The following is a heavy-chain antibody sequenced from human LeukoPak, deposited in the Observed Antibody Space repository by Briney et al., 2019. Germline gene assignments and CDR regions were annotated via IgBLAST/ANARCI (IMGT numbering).Heavy chain of an antibody. CDR1: GYSFSNYW. J-gene: IGHJ4*02. D-gene: IGHD6-19*01. CDR2: IYPGDSDT. CDR3: ARGRRRSGGGGYYFDY. V-gene: IGHV5-51*01. Sequence: GESLKTPCKGFGYSFSNYWIGWVGQMPGKGLEWMGIIYPGDSDTRYSPSFQGQVTISADKSISTAYLQWSSLKAPDTAMYYCARGRRRSGGGGYYFDYWGQGSLVTLSS.